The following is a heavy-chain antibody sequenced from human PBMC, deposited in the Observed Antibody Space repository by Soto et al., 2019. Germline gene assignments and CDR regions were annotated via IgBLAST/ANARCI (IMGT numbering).Heavy chain of an antibody. CDR2: INPNSGGT. V-gene: IGHV1-2*04. CDR1: GYTFTGYY. CDR3: ARDGSSSAGPDYYYYGMDV. Sequence: ASVKVSCKASGYTFTGYYMHWVRQAPGQGLEWMGWINPNSGGTNYAQKFQGWVTMTRDTSISTAYMELSRLRSDDTAVYYCARDGSSSAGPDYYYYGMDVWGQGTTVTVSS. D-gene: IGHD6-6*01. J-gene: IGHJ6*02.